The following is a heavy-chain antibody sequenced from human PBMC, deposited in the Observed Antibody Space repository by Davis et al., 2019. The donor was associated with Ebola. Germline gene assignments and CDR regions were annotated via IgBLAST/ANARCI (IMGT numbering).Heavy chain of an antibody. J-gene: IGHJ4*02. CDR3: ARDEYYDSSGYDY. V-gene: IGHV4-31*01. Sequence: PSETLSLTCTVSGGSISSGGYYWSWIRQHPGKGLEWIGYSYYSGSTYYNPSLKRPITISVDTSKNQFSLKLSSVTAADTAVYYWARDEYYDSSGYDYWGQGTLVTVSS. CDR2: SYYSGST. CDR1: GGSISSGGYY. D-gene: IGHD3-22*01.